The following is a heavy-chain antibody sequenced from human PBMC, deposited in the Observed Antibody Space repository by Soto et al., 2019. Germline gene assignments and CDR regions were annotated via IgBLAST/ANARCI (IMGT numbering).Heavy chain of an antibody. Sequence: PGGSLRLSCAASGFTFDDYAMHWVRQAPGKGLEWVSGISWNSGSIGYADSVKGRFTISRDNAKNSLYLQMNSLRAEDTALYYCAKDMVDYYYGMDVWGQGTTVTVSS. CDR1: GFTFDDYA. CDR3: AKDMVDYYYGMDV. J-gene: IGHJ6*02. CDR2: ISWNSGSI. V-gene: IGHV3-9*01.